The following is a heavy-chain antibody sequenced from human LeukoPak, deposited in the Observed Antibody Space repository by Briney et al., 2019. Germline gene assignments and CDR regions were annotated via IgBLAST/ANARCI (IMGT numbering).Heavy chain of an antibody. J-gene: IGHJ4*02. Sequence: SETLSLTCTVSGGSISSYYWSWIRQPPGKGLEWIGYIYYSGSTNYNPSLKSRVTISVDTSNNQFSLKLSSVTAADTAVYYCAGGSGTYYTKFDDWGQGTLVTVSS. D-gene: IGHD3-10*01. CDR2: IYYSGST. CDR1: GGSISSYY. CDR3: AGGSGTYYTKFDD. V-gene: IGHV4-59*01.